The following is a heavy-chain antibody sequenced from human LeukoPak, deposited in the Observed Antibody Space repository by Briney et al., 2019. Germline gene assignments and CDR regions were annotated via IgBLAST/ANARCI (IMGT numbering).Heavy chain of an antibody. V-gene: IGHV1-46*01. J-gene: IGHJ5*02. CDR2: INPSGTTT. CDR3: ARDNSVGDYAWWFDP. D-gene: IGHD1-26*01. CDR1: GYTFTTHY. Sequence: ASVKVSCKASGYTFTTHYMHWVRQAPGQGLEWMGLINPSGTTTNYAQKFRGRVTMTRDLSTSIDYMELSSLRSDDTAVYFCARDNSVGDYAWWFDPWGQGTLVTVSS.